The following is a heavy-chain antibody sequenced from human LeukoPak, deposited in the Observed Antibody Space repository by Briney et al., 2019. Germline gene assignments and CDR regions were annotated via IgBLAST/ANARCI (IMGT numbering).Heavy chain of an antibody. D-gene: IGHD3-3*01. V-gene: IGHV3-23*01. CDR3: AKGEAYDFWSGLFDY. J-gene: IGHJ4*02. CDR1: GFTFTNYE. CDR2: ISGSGGST. Sequence: GGSLRLSCAASGFTFTNYEMNWVRQAPGKGLEWVSAISGSGGSTYYADSVKGRFTISRDNSKNTLYLQMNSLRAEDTAVYYCAKGEAYDFWSGLFDYWGQGTLVTVSS.